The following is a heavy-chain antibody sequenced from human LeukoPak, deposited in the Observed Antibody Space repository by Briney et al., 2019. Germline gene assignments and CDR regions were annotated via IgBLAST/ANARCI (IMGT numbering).Heavy chain of an antibody. Sequence: GGSLGVSCAASGFTFSDYTMNWVRQAPGKGLEWVSSISSRSDYIHYADSVKGRFTISRDNAKNSLFLQMNSLRADDTAVYYCARGSSGGDNWGQGTLVTVSS. J-gene: IGHJ4*02. CDR1: GFTFSDYT. V-gene: IGHV3-21*01. D-gene: IGHD3-22*01. CDR2: ISSRSDYI. CDR3: ARGSSGGDN.